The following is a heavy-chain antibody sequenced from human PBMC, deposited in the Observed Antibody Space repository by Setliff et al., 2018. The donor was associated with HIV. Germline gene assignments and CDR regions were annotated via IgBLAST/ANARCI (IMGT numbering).Heavy chain of an antibody. CDR3: ARSVARDYWYFGH. D-gene: IGHD6-6*01. Sequence: TSETLSLTCTVSGGSISSSSYYWGWIRQPPGKGLEWIGSIYYSGSTYYNPSLKSRVTISVDTSKNQFSLKLSSVTAADTAVYYCARSVARDYWYFGHWGRGTLVTVSS. V-gene: IGHV4-39*07. J-gene: IGHJ2*01. CDR2: IYYSGST. CDR1: GGSISSSSYY.